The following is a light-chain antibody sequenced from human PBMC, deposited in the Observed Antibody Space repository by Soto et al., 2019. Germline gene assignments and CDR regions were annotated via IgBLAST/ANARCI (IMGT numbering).Light chain of an antibody. CDR2: AAS. CDR1: QSISNH. V-gene: IGKV1-39*01. J-gene: IGKJ1*01. CDR3: QQSSSSPPT. Sequence: DIQMTQSPSSLSASVEDRVIITCRASQSISNHVNWYQQKPGKAPKLLSLAASSLQRGVPSRFSGSRSGPEFTLTISSLPPEAFETYYCQQSSSSPPTFGQGTKVDIK.